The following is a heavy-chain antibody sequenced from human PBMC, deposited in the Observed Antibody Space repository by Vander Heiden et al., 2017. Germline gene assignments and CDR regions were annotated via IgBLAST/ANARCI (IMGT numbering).Heavy chain of an antibody. J-gene: IGHJ4*02. V-gene: IGHV3-73*02. Sequence: EVQLVESGGGLVQPGGSLNLSCAAAGFTFSGSARHRVRRASGKGLEWVGRIRSKANSYATAYAASVKGRFTISRDDSKNTAYLQMNSLKTEDTAVYYCTRRNSGPHADDYWGQGTLVTVSS. CDR1: GFTFSGSA. CDR2: IRSKANSYAT. D-gene: IGHD5-12*01. CDR3: TRRNSGPHADDY.